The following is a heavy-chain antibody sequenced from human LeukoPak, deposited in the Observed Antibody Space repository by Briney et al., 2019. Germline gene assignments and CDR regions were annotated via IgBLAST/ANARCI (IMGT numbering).Heavy chain of an antibody. D-gene: IGHD6-6*01. CDR2: IRHDDRGK. V-gene: IGHV3-30*02. J-gene: IGHJ6*03. CDR1: GFTFTHYG. Sequence: GGSLRLSCVTSGFTFTHYGMHWVRQAPGKGLEWVAFIRHDDRGKYYADSVKSRFIISRDNSKSTVSLQMTSLRLDDTAVYYCAKCLPLFSSASDYMDVWGTGTTVIVSS. CDR3: AKCLPLFSSASDYMDV.